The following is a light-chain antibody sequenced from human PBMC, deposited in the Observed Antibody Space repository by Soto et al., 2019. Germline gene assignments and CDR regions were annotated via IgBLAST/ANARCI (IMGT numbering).Light chain of an antibody. Sequence: DILMTQSPSTLSAAVGDRVTITCRASQSISSWLAWYQQKPGKAPKLLIYKASSLESGVPSRFSGSGSGTEFTLTISSLQPDDFATYYCQQYNSYWMFGQGTKVEIK. J-gene: IGKJ1*01. CDR2: KAS. CDR3: QQYNSYWM. CDR1: QSISSW. V-gene: IGKV1-5*03.